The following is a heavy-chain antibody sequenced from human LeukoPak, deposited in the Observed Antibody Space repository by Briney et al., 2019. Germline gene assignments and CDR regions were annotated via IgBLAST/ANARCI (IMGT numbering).Heavy chain of an antibody. CDR3: ARDGNNYYDSSGYYLDY. J-gene: IGHJ4*02. CDR1: GFNVSSNY. CDR2: IYSGGST. V-gene: IGHV3-53*04. D-gene: IGHD3-22*01. Sequence: GGSLRLSCAASGFNVSSNYMSWVRQAPGKGLEWVSVIYSGGSTYYADSVKGRFTISRHNSKNTLYLQMNSLRAEDTAVYYCARDGNNYYDSSGYYLDYWGQGTLVTVSS.